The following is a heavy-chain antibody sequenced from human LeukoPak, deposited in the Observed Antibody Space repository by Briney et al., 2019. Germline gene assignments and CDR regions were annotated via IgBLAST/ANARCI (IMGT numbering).Heavy chain of an antibody. CDR2: IIPIFGTA. V-gene: IGHV1-69*13. J-gene: IGHJ5*02. CDR3: ARDVGYCSGGSCYSP. D-gene: IGHD2-15*01. CDR1: GGTFSSYA. Sequence: ASVKVSCKASGGTFSSYAISWVRQAPGQGLEWMGGIIPIFGTANYAQKFQGRVTITADESTSTAYVELSSLRSEDTAVYYCARDVGYCSGGSCYSPWGQGTLVTVSS.